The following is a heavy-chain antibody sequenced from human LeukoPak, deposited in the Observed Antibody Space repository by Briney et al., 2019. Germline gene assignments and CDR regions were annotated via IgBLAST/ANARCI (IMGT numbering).Heavy chain of an antibody. D-gene: IGHD1-26*01. CDR1: GGSTSSYY. CDR2: IYYSGST. J-gene: IGHJ3*02. CDR3: ARYIVSYPHDAFDI. Sequence: SETLSLTCTVSGGSTSSYYWSWVRQPPGKGLEWIGYIYYSGSTSYNPSLKSRVTISVDTSKKQFSLKLSSVTAADTAFYYCARYIVSYPHDAFDIWGQGTMVTVSS. V-gene: IGHV4-59*01.